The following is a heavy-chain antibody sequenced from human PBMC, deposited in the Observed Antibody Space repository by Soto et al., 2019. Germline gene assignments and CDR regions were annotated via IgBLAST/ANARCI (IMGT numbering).Heavy chain of an antibody. CDR3: AILGIVRPHFDY. CDR1: GFTFSSYS. Sequence: GGSLRLSCAASGFTFSSYSMNWVRQAPGKGLEWVSYISSSCSTIYYADSVNGRFTISRDNAKNSLYLQMNSLRDEDTAVYYCAILGIVRPHFDYWGQGTLVTVSS. CDR2: ISSSCSTI. D-gene: IGHD1-26*01. J-gene: IGHJ4*02. V-gene: IGHV3-48*02.